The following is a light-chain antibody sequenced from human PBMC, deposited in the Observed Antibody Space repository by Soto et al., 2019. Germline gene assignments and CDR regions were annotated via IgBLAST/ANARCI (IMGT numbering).Light chain of an antibody. V-gene: IGKV3-11*01. CDR2: DAS. Sequence: EIVLTQSPATLSLSPGERATLSCRASQSVSSSLAWYQQKPGQPPRLLMYDASNRATGIPARFSGSGSGTDFTLTISSLEPEDFAVYYCQQRRNCPLTFGGGTKVEIK. CDR1: QSVSSS. J-gene: IGKJ4*01. CDR3: QQRRNCPLT.